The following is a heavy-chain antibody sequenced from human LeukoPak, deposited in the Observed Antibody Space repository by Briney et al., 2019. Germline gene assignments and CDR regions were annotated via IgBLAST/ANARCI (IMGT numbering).Heavy chain of an antibody. D-gene: IGHD3-16*02. CDR2: ISSSGSTI. Sequence: GGSLRLSCAAAGFTFSSYEMNWVRQAPGKGLEWVSYISSSGSTIYYADSVKGRFTISRDNAKNSLCLQMNSLRAEDTAVYYCARDHWGSYRSLEYYFDYWGQGTLVTVSS. J-gene: IGHJ4*02. V-gene: IGHV3-48*03. CDR1: GFTFSSYE. CDR3: ARDHWGSYRSLEYYFDY.